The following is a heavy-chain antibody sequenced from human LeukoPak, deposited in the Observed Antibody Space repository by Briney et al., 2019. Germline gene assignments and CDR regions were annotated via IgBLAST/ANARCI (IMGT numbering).Heavy chain of an antibody. CDR2: ISYDGSKT. V-gene: IGHV3-30*18. Sequence: GGSLRLSCAGSEFTLSSYGMHWVRQAPGKGLEWVALISYDGSKTYYADSVKGRFTISRDNSKNTVYLQMNSLRTEDTAVYYCAKSGGGAYCGGDCYSRFGAFDPWDQGTLVTVSS. J-gene: IGHJ5*02. CDR3: AKSGGGAYCGGDCYSRFGAFDP. D-gene: IGHD2-21*02. CDR1: EFTLSSYG.